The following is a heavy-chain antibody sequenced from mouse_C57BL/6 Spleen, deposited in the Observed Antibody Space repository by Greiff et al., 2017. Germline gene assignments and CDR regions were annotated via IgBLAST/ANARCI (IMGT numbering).Heavy chain of an antibody. CDR3: AREEGYTWFAY. CDR2: ISYDGSN. J-gene: IGHJ3*01. D-gene: IGHD3-1*01. V-gene: IGHV3-6*01. Sequence: EVQLKESGPGLVKPSQSLSLTCSVTGYSITSGYYWNWIRQFPGNKLEWMGYISYDGSNNYNPSLKNRISITRDTSKNQFFLKLNSVTTEDTATYYCAREEGYTWFAYWGQGTLVTVSA. CDR1: GYSITSGYY.